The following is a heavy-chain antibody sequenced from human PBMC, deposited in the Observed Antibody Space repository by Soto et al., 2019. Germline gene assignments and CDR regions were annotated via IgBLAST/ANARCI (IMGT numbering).Heavy chain of an antibody. Sequence: NPSETLSLTCAVYGGSFSGYYWSWIRQPPGKGLEWIGEINHSGSTNYNPSLKSRVTISVDTSKNQFSLKLSSVTAADTAVYYCARSLNLYCSSTSCHYMDVWGKGTTVTVSS. CDR2: INHSGST. CDR1: GGSFSGYY. D-gene: IGHD2-2*01. J-gene: IGHJ6*03. CDR3: ARSLNLYCSSTSCHYMDV. V-gene: IGHV4-34*01.